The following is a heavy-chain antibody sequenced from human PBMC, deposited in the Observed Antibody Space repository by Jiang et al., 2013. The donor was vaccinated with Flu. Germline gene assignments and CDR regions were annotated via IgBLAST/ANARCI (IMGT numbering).Heavy chain of an antibody. CDR1: GFTFSSYE. D-gene: IGHD6-13*01. CDR3: ARSSWFVGKRDFDY. Sequence: GFTFSSYEMNWVRQAPGKGLEWVSYISSSGSTIYYADSVKGRFTISRDNAKNSLYLQMNSLRAEDTAVYYCARSSWFVGKRDFDYWGQGTLVTVSS. V-gene: IGHV3-48*03. CDR2: ISSSGSTI. J-gene: IGHJ4*02.